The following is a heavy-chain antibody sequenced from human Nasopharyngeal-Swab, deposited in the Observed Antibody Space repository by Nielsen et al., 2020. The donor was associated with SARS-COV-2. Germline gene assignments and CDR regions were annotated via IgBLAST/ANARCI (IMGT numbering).Heavy chain of an antibody. CDR2: INPNSGGT. CDR1: GYTFTGYY. Sequence: ASVKVSCKASGYTFTGYYMHWVRQAPGQGLEWMGRINPNSGGTNYAQKFQGRVTMTRDTSISTAYMELSRLRSDDTAVYYCARLYCSGGSCYSSGGDDYWGKGNLVTVSS. D-gene: IGHD2-15*01. J-gene: IGHJ4*02. V-gene: IGHV1-2*06. CDR3: ARLYCSGGSCYSSGGDDY.